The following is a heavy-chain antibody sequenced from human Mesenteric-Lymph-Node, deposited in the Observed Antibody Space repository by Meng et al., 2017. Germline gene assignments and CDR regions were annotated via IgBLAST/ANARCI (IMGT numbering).Heavy chain of an antibody. CDR3: ATAIAAGPRMSSFHHYYYYGMDV. Sequence: ASVNVSCKVSGYTLTELSMHWVRQAPGKGLEWMGGFDPEDGETIYAQKFQGRVTMTEDTSTDTAYMELSSLRSEDTAVYYCATAIAAGPRMSSFHHYYYYGMDVWGQGTTVTVSS. V-gene: IGHV1-24*01. CDR2: FDPEDGET. CDR1: GYTLTELS. J-gene: IGHJ6*02. D-gene: IGHD6-13*01.